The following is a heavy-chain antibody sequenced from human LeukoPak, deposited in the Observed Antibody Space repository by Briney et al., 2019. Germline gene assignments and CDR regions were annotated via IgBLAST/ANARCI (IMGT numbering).Heavy chain of an antibody. J-gene: IGHJ6*03. CDR3: AKGGLTGYYHYYYYMDV. CDR1: GFTFSSYG. V-gene: IGHV3-23*01. CDR2: ISGSGGST. D-gene: IGHD3-9*01. Sequence: GGSLRLSCAASGFTFSSYGMSWVRQAPGKGLEWVSAISGSGGSTYYADSVKGRFTISRDNSKNTLYLQMNSLRAEDTAVYYCAKGGLTGYYHYYYYMDVWGKGTTVTISS.